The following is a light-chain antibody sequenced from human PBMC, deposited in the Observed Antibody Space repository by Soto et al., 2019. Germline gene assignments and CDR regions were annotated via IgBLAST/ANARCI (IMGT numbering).Light chain of an antibody. CDR3: QQHNSWPPV. CDR1: QSVNSN. CDR2: GAS. J-gene: IGKJ2*01. V-gene: IGKV3-15*01. Sequence: EIVLTQSPATLSLSPGERATLSCRASQSVNSNLAWYQQKPGHSPRLLIYGASTRVTGIPARFSGSGSGTEFTLTISSLQSEDFAIYYCQQHNSWPPVFGQGTKLEIK.